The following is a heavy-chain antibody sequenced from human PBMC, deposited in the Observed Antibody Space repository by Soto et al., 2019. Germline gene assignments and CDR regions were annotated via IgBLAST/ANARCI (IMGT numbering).Heavy chain of an antibody. D-gene: IGHD6-19*01. V-gene: IGHV1-8*01. CDR3: ARVPLAVAGTFGGMDV. CDR1: GYTFTSYD. Sequence: ASVKVSCKASGYTFTSYDINWVRRATGQGLEWMGWMNANSGNTGYAQKFQGRVTITRNTSASKAYMELSSLRYEHTAVYYCARVPLAVAGTFGGMDVWGQGTTVTVSS. CDR2: MNANSGNT. J-gene: IGHJ6*02.